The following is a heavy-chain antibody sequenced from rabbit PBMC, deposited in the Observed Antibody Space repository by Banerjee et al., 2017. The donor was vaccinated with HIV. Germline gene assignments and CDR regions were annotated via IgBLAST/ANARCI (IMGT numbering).Heavy chain of an antibody. CDR1: GFSFSSNYY. Sequence: QSLEESGGDLVKPGGTLTLTCTASGFSFSSNYYMCWVRQAPGKGLEWIACIYSSSTGSTYYASWAKGRFTISKTSSTTVTLQMTSLTVADTATYFCARDTGSSFSSYGMDLWGPGTLVTVS. CDR2: IYSSSTGST. J-gene: IGHJ6*01. V-gene: IGHV1S40*01. D-gene: IGHD8-1*01. CDR3: ARDTGSSFSSYGMDL.